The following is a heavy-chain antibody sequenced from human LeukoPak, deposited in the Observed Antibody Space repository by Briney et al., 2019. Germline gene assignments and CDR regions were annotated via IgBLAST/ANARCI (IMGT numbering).Heavy chain of an antibody. CDR2: IYTCGSP. CDR1: GDSISSYY. D-gene: IGHD2-2*01. V-gene: IGHV4-4*07. Sequence: SEPLSLPCTVSGDSISSYYWSWLRQPAGKGLEWIGHIYTCGSPNYNPSLERRVHLPLEKSQNQSSLKLSSVTAADTAVYYCAREDCSSTSCSCDYWGQGTLVTVSS. CDR3: AREDCSSTSCSCDY. J-gene: IGHJ4*02.